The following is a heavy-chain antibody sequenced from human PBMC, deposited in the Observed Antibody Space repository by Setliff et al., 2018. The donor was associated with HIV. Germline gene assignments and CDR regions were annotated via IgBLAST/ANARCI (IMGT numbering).Heavy chain of an antibody. D-gene: IGHD6-13*01. CDR1: GGSISSSSYY. J-gene: IGHJ4*02. CDR3: ARLTRITTAGH. Sequence: SETLSLTCTVSGGSISSSSYYWGWIRQPPGKGLEWIGEIIHSGGTNYNRSLKSRLTISVDTSKNQFSLKLSSVTAADTAVYYCARLTRITTAGHWGQGTLVTVSS. V-gene: IGHV4-39*01. CDR2: IIHSGGT.